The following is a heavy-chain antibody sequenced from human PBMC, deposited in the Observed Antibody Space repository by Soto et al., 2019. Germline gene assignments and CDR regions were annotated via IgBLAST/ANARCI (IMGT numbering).Heavy chain of an antibody. CDR3: ARALGTGTGYYVLPLYYYGLDV. V-gene: IGHV3-33*01. CDR1: GFSLSTYG. J-gene: IGHJ6*02. Sequence: QVQLVESGGGVVQPGRSLRLSCTASGFSLSTYGMHWVRQAPGKGLEWVAVIWNDGSDKYHADSVKGRFTVYRDNSKNTLYLQMNSLRVADTAVYYCARALGTGTGYYVLPLYYYGLDVWGQGTTVTVSS. D-gene: IGHD3-9*01. CDR2: IWNDGSDK.